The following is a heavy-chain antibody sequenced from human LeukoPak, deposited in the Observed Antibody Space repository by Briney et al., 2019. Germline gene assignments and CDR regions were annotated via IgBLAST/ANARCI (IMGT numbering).Heavy chain of an antibody. CDR3: ARNSGELGA. J-gene: IGHJ5*02. CDR2: INSGGGT. CDR1: GFTVSTNY. D-gene: IGHD2-21*01. V-gene: IGHV3-53*01. Sequence: GGSLRLSCAASGFTVSTNYMRWVRRAAGKGLEWVSLINSGGGTYYADSVKGRFTISRDNSKNTLYLQMNSLRAEDTAVYYCARNSGELGAWGQGTLVTVSS.